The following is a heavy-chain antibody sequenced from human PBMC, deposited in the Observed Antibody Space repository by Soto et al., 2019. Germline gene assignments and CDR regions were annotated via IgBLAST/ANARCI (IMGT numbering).Heavy chain of an antibody. J-gene: IGHJ4*02. V-gene: IGHV2-5*01. CDR2: IYWNDDK. CDR3: AHRRVAFAFGY. CDR1: GFSLTTTGVG. Sequence: QVTLKESGPKLVKPTQTLTLTCTFSGFSLTTTGVGVGWIRQPPGKALEWLALIYWNDDKQYSPSLKSRLTITKDTSKNQVVLTMTNLDPMDTATYYCAHRRVAFAFGYWGQGTLVTVSS.